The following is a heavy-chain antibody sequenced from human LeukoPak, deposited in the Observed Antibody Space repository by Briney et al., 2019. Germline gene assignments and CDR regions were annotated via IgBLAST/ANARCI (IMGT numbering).Heavy chain of an antibody. CDR2: INAGNGNT. V-gene: IGHV1-3*01. CDR3: AREGYCSSTSCHNWFDP. D-gene: IGHD2-2*01. Sequence: ASVKVSCKASGYTFTSYAMHWVRQAPGQRLEWMGWINAGNGNTKYSQKFQGRVTITRDTSASTAYMELSSLRSEDTAVYYCAREGYCSSTSCHNWFDPWGQGTLVTVS. CDR1: GYTFTSYA. J-gene: IGHJ5*02.